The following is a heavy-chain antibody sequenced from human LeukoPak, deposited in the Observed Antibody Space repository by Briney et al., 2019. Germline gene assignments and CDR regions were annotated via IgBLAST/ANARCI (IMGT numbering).Heavy chain of an antibody. J-gene: IGHJ3*02. CDR2: ISSSSSYI. CDR1: GFTFSSYS. Sequence: GGSLRLSCAASGFTFSSYSMNWVRQAPGKGLEWVSSISSSSSYIYYADSVKGRFTISRDNAKNSLYLQMDSLRAEDTAVYYCARVPLGYCSSTSCYRYRLGGAFDIWGQGTMVTVSS. CDR3: ARVPLGYCSSTSCYRYRLGGAFDI. D-gene: IGHD2-2*01. V-gene: IGHV3-21*01.